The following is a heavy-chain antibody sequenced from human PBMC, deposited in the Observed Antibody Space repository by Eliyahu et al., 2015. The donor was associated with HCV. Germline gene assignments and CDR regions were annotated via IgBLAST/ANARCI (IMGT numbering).Heavy chain of an antibody. Sequence: DVQLVESGGGLVQPGGSLRLSCAASGFTFSXYAMNWVRQAPGKGLGWVSSITGSGATTYDADSVKGRFTISRDNSKNTVFLQMNSLRVEDTAVYYCAKDPDYGSGSSYWTFHIWGPGTMVTVSS. J-gene: IGHJ3*02. CDR2: ITGSGATT. CDR1: GFTFSXYA. V-gene: IGHV3-23*04. D-gene: IGHD3-10*01. CDR3: AKDPDYGSGSSYWTFHI.